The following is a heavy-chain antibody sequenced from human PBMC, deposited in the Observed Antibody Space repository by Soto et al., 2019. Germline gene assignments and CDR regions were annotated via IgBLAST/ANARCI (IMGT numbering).Heavy chain of an antibody. J-gene: IGHJ4*02. CDR2: IKEDGSEK. Sequence: LRLSCAASGFTFSNYWMSWVRQVPGKGLAWVSNIKEDGSEKYYVDSVKGRFTISRDNAKNSVHLQMNSLRDEDTAVYYCVRFSILVSGRGRGAFFDSWGQGTPVTVSS. CDR1: GFTFSNYW. V-gene: IGHV3-7*03. CDR3: VRFSILVSGRGRGAFFDS. D-gene: IGHD6-19*01.